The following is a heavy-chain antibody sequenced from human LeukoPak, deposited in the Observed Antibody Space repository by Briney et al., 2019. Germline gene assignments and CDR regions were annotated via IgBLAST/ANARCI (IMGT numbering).Heavy chain of an antibody. CDR3: ASSRYFDWLPDY. D-gene: IGHD3-9*01. V-gene: IGHV4-34*01. J-gene: IGHJ4*02. CDR1: GGSFSGYY. CDR2: INHSGST. Sequence: PSETLSLTCALYGGSFSGYYWSWIRQPPGKGLEWIGEINHSGSTNYNPSLKSRVTISVDTSKNQFSLKLSSVTAADTAVYYCASSRYFDWLPDYWGQGTLVTVSS.